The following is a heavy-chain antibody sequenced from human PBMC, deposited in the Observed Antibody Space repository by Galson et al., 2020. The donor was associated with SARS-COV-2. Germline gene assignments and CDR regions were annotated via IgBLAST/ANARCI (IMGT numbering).Heavy chain of an antibody. CDR1: GFTFSDSS. V-gene: IGHV3-73*01. CDR2: IRTKANSYAT. D-gene: IGHD2-2*01. J-gene: IGHJ5*02. Sequence: GESLKISCAASGFTFSDSSMDWVRQASGKGLEWVGRIRTKANSYATLYPEAVKGRFTISRDDSKNTTDLHMNSLKTEDTAFYYCTRCSSTSCPWGQGTLVTVSS. CDR3: TRCSSTSCP.